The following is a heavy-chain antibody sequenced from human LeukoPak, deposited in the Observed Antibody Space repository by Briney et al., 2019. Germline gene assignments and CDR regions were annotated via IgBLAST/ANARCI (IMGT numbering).Heavy chain of an antibody. J-gene: IGHJ6*02. CDR2: IIPIFGTA. CDR3: AREIYCSGGSCLYYYGMDV. Sequence: ASVKVSCKASGGTFSSYAISWVRQAPGQGLEWMGGIIPIFGTANYAQKFQGRVTITADESTSTAYMELSSLRSEDTAVYYCAREIYCSGGSCLYYYGMDVWGQGTTVTVSS. V-gene: IGHV1-69*13. D-gene: IGHD2-15*01. CDR1: GGTFSSYA.